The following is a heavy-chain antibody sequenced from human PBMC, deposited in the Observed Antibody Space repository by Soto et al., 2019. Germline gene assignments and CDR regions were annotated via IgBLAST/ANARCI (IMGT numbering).Heavy chain of an antibody. CDR3: ARVIVGATADDAFDI. CDR1: GGTFSSYA. D-gene: IGHD1-26*01. CDR2: IIPIFGTA. J-gene: IGHJ3*02. V-gene: IGHV1-69*12. Sequence: QVQLVQSGAEVKKPGSSVKVSCKASGGTFSSYAISWVRQAPGQGLEWMGGIIPIFGTATYGQKFQGSVTITGDESTSTAYMELSSLRSEDTAVYYCARVIVGATADDAFDIWGHGTMVTVSS.